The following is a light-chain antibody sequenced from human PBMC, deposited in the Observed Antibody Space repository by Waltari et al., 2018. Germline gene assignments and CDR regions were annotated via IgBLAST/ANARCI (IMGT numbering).Light chain of an antibody. CDR1: QSISSD. CDR2: DAS. Sequence: EIVLTQSPATLPLSPGERATHSSRASQSISSDLGWYQQTPGQAPRLLIYDASNRATGIPARFRGSGSGTDFTLTISSLEPEDIAVYYCQQRSKWPRTFGQGTKVEIK. V-gene: IGKV3-11*01. J-gene: IGKJ1*01. CDR3: QQRSKWPRT.